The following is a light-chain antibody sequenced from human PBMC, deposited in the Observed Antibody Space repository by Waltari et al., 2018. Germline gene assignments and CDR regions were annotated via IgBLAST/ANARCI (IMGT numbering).Light chain of an antibody. V-gene: IGKV3-20*01. Sequence: EIVLTQSPGTLSLSPGERVTLSCRASQSVSRALAWYQPKPGQAPRLLIYTASNRATGIPDRFSGSGSGTDFSLTISRLEPEDFAVYYCQHYVSLPATFGQGTRVEIK. J-gene: IGKJ1*01. CDR2: TAS. CDR1: QSVSRA. CDR3: QHYVSLPAT.